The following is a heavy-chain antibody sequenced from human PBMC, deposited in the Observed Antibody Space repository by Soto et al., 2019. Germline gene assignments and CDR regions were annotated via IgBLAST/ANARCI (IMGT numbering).Heavy chain of an antibody. V-gene: IGHV3-21*01. CDR2: ISSNSAYI. J-gene: IGHJ5*02. CDR1: GFTFRSFT. CDR3: TRDASRDSSARGWFDP. Sequence: GESLRLSCAASGFTFRSFTMNWVRQAPGKGLEWVSTISSNSAYIYYTDALRGRFTISRDNAKNSLHLQMNSLRAEDTAVYYCTRDASRDSSARGWFDPWGPGPLVTVSS. D-gene: IGHD6-13*01.